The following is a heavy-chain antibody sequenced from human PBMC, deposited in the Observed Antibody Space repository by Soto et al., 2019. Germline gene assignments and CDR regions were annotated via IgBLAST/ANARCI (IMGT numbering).Heavy chain of an antibody. J-gene: IGHJ4*01. V-gene: IGHV4-38-2*02. Sequence: PSETLSLTCTVSGYSISRGSYWAWIRQPTGKGPEWIASIYHGGTTFYNPSLKSRITISVDTSNNQFSLKLTSVTAADTAVYYCARVHVMVVAGSTFDYWGHGTLVTVSS. CDR2: IYHGGTT. CDR1: GYSISRGSY. CDR3: ARVHVMVVAGSTFDY. D-gene: IGHD6-19*01.